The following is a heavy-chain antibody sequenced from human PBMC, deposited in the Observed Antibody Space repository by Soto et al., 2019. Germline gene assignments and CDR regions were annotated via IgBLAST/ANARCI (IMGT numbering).Heavy chain of an antibody. D-gene: IGHD3-22*01. J-gene: IGHJ4*02. CDR2: IYHSGST. CDR3: ARGWYYDSSGYYYGQYFDY. V-gene: IGHV4-4*02. CDR1: GGSISSSNW. Sequence: QVQLQESGPGLVKPSGTLSLTCAVSGGSISSSNWWSWVRQPPGKGLEWIGEIYHSGSTNYNPSLKSRVTISVDKSKNQFSLKLSSVTAADTAVDYCARGWYYDSSGYYYGQYFDYWGQGTLVTVSS.